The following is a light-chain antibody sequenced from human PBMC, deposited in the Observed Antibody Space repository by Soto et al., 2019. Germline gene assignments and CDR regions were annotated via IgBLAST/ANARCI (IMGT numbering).Light chain of an antibody. CDR2: EVS. CDR1: SSDVGGYNY. J-gene: IGLJ3*02. Sequence: QSALTQPASVSGSPGQSITISCTGTSSDVGGYNYVSWYQQHPGKAPKLMIYEVSNRPSGVSNRFSGSKSGNTASLTISGLLAEDEADYYCSSYTSSSTIERVFGGGTKLTVL. V-gene: IGLV2-14*01. CDR3: SSYTSSSTIERV.